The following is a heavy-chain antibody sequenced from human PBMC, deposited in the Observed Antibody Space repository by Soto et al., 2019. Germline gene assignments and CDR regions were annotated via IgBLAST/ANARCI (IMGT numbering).Heavy chain of an antibody. CDR1: GYTFTSYG. V-gene: IGHV1-18*04. Sequence: ASVKVSCKASGYTFTSYGISWLRQAPGQGLEWMGWISAYNGNTNYAQKLQGRVTMTTDTSTSTAYMELRSLRSDDTAVYYCARAYTYYYDSSGYYWFDPWGQGTLVTVSS. CDR2: ISAYNGNT. J-gene: IGHJ5*02. CDR3: ARAYTYYYDSSGYYWFDP. D-gene: IGHD3-22*01.